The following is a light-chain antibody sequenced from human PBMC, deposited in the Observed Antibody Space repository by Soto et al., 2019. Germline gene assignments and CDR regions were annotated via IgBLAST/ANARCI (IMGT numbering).Light chain of an antibody. Sequence: QSALTQPASVSGSPGQSITISCTETSSDVGVYNYVSWYQRHPGKAPKVMIYDVSNRPSGVSNRFSGSKSGYTASLTISGLQAEDEADYYWGSNTSSNTLGLFFGNGTKVTVL. J-gene: IGLJ1*01. CDR2: DVS. CDR1: SSDVGVYNY. CDR3: GSNTSSNTLGLF. V-gene: IGLV2-14*03.